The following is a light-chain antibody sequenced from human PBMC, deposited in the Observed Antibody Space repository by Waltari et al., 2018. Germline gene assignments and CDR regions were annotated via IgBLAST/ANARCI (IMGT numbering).Light chain of an antibody. J-gene: IGKJ1*01. CDR3: QHYVRLPVT. CDR2: DVS. V-gene: IGKV3-20*01. CDR1: QIIFRA. Sequence: EIMLTQSPGTLSLSPGERATLSCRASQIIFRALAWYQQKPGQAPRLLIYDVSTRASGIPDRFSGIGSGTDFSLTISRLEPEDFAVYYCQHYVRLPVTFGQGTKLEFK.